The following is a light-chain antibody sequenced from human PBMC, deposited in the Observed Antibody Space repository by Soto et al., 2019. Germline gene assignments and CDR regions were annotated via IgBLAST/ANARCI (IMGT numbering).Light chain of an antibody. Sequence: DIQMTQSPASLSASVGDRVTITYRTSQSINNCLNWYQQKPGKAPTVLIYGASSLQSGVPLRFSGSGSGTDFTLTISSLQPEDFATYYCQESFTTLWGTCGQGTKVDIK. V-gene: IGKV1-39*01. CDR1: QSINNC. J-gene: IGKJ1*01. CDR3: QESFTTLWGT. CDR2: GAS.